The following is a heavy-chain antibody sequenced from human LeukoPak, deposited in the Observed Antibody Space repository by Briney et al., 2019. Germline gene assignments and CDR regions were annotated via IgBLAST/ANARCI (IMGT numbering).Heavy chain of an antibody. CDR2: INPNSGGT. J-gene: IGHJ3*02. V-gene: IGHV1-2*02. CDR1: GYTFTGYY. CDR3: ARDLVQLERLGDI. D-gene: IGHD1-1*01. Sequence: ASVKVSCKASGYTFTGYYMHWVRQAPGQGLEWMGWINPNSGGTNYAQKFQGRVTMTRDTSISTAYMELSRLRSDDTAVYYRARDLVQLERLGDIWGQGTMVTVSS.